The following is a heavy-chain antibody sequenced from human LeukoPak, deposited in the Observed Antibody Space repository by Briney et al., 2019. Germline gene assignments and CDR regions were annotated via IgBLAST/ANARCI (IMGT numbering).Heavy chain of an antibody. CDR2: INQDGSEE. CDR3: ARNARGPGDY. J-gene: IGHJ4*02. CDR1: GLPFSTFW. D-gene: IGHD2-2*01. Sequence: GGSLRLSCAASGLPFSTFWMNWIRQAPGKGLEWVANINQDGSEEYYVDSVKGRFTISRDNAKNSVYLQMNSLRVEDTGIYYCARNARGPGDYWGQGTVVTVSS. V-gene: IGHV3-7*01.